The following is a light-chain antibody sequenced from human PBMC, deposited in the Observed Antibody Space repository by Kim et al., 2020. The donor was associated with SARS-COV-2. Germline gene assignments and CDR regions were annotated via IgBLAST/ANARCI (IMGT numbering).Light chain of an antibody. CDR1: QTVRSSY. Sequence: SPGERATLSCRASQTVRSSYVAWYQQKPGQTPRLLIYSASSRATGIPDRFSGSGSGTDFTLTISSLEPEDFAVYYCQQYDSSRWTFGQGTKVDIK. CDR3: QQYDSSRWT. CDR2: SAS. V-gene: IGKV3-20*01. J-gene: IGKJ1*01.